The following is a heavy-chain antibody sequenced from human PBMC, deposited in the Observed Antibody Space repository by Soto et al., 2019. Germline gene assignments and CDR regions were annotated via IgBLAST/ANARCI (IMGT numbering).Heavy chain of an antibody. J-gene: IGHJ6*02. Sequence: GGALRLSCGVSGFTFSNYAMSWVRQAPGKGLEWVSAINIGGDTTYYADSVKGRFTMSRDNSKNTLYLQMNSLRAEDTAVYYCAKLLVTQMPYYYYGLDVWGQGTTVTVSS. CDR3: AKLLVTQMPYYYYGLDV. V-gene: IGHV3-23*01. CDR2: INIGGDTT. D-gene: IGHD2-21*02. CDR1: GFTFSNYA.